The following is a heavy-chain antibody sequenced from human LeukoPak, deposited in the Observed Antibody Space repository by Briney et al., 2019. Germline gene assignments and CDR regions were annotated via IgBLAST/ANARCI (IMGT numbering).Heavy chain of an antibody. CDR2: IYYSGST. V-gene: IGHV4-59*01. D-gene: IGHD6-19*01. Sequence: SETLSLTCTVSGGSISSYYWSWIRQPPGKGLGWIGYIYYSGSTNYNPSLKSRVTISVDTSKDQFSLKLSSVTAADTAVYYCARDQYSSGWFGTYYGMDVWGQGTTVTVPS. CDR1: GGSISSYY. CDR3: ARDQYSSGWFGTYYGMDV. J-gene: IGHJ6*02.